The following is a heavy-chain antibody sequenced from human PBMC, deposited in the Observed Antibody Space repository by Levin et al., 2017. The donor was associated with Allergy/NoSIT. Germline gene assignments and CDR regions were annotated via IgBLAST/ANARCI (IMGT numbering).Heavy chain of an antibody. V-gene: IGHV3-7*01. D-gene: IGHD2-2*02. CDR1: GFTFSNSW. CDR3: ARGWYTFDY. Sequence: GGSLRLSCAASGFTFSNSWMSWVRQAPGKGPEWVANIKEDGSEKYYVDSVKGRFIISRDNTKNSVYLQMNSLRGEDTSVYYCARGWYTFDYWGQGTLVTVSS. CDR2: IKEDGSEK. J-gene: IGHJ4*02.